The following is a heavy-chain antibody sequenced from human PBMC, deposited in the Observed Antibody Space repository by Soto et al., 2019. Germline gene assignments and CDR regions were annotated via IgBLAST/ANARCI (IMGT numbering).Heavy chain of an antibody. Sequence: ASVKVSCKASGYTFTSYDINWVRQATGQGLEWMGWMNPNSGNTGYAQKFQGRVTMTRNTSISTAYMELSSLRSEDTAVYYCARGLAARPVFILSVTSDYYYMDVWGKGTTVTVSS. CDR3: ARGLAARPVFILSVTSDYYYMDV. CDR1: GYTFTSYD. CDR2: MNPNSGNT. J-gene: IGHJ6*03. V-gene: IGHV1-8*01. D-gene: IGHD6-6*01.